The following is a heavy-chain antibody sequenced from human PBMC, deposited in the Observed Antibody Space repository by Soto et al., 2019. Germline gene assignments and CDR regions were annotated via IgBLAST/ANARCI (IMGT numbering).Heavy chain of an antibody. V-gene: IGHV3-9*01. D-gene: IGHD2-15*01. CDR1: GFTFDDYA. J-gene: IGHJ4*02. CDR3: AKGVAAWGYFDY. Sequence: EVQLVESGGGLVQPGRSLRLSCAASGFTFDDYAMHWVRQAPGKGLEWVSGISWNSGSIGYADSVKGRFTISRVNAKNSLYLQMNSLRAEDTALYYCAKGVAAWGYFDYWGQGTLVTVSS. CDR2: ISWNSGSI.